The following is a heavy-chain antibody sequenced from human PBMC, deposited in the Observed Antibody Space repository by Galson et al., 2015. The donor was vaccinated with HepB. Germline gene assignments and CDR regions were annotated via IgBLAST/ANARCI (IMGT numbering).Heavy chain of an antibody. CDR1: GYTFTSYA. CDR2: INTNTGNP. V-gene: IGHV7-4-1*02. CDR3: ARAPLWFGELLSYYFDY. Sequence: SVKVSCKASGYTFTSYAMNWVRQAPGQGLEWMGWINTNTGNPTYAQGFTGRFVFSLDTSVSTAYLQISSLKAEDTAVYYCARAPLWFGELLSYYFDYWGQGTLVTVSS. D-gene: IGHD3-10*01. J-gene: IGHJ4*02.